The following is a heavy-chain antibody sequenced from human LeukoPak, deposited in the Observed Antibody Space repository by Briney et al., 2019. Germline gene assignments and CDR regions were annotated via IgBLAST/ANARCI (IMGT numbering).Heavy chain of an antibody. CDR1: GSSISNGGFS. J-gene: IGHJ4*02. V-gene: IGHV4-30-2*01. D-gene: IGHD4-17*01. CDR3: ARDLNTVTTLFDY. Sequence: SQTLSLTCAVSGSSISNGGFSWSWIRQPPGKGLEWIGYIYHGGNTYYNPSLKSRVTISVDESNNKFSLNLNSVTAADTAVYYCARDLNTVTTLFDYWGQGTLVTVSS. CDR2: IYHGGNT.